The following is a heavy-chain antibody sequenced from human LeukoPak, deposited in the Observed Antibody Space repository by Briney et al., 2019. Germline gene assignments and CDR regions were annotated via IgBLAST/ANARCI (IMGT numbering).Heavy chain of an antibody. CDR3: ARGTQSPVSGYFDF. CDR1: GFTFSSYD. CDR2: ISGSGNKI. V-gene: IGHV3-48*03. Sequence: PGGSLRLSCAAPGFTFSSYDINWVRQAPGKGLEWVSYISGSGNKIKYADSVKGRFTISRDNAKNSLYLQMNSLRAEDTAVYYCARGTQSPVSGYFDFWGQGTLVTVSS. D-gene: IGHD3-10*01. J-gene: IGHJ4*02.